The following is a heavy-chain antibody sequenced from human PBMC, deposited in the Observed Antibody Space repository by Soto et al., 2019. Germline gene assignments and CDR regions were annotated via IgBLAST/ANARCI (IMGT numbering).Heavy chain of an antibody. V-gene: IGHV3-64D*06. CDR1: GFTFSEYS. Sequence: GSLRLSCSASGFTFSEYSMHWVRQAPGKGLQYVSTISSDGDITYYADSVKGRFTISRDNSKNTLYLQMNSLRPEDTAVYYCVKVSTFYDMLTGYYSTNFFDPWGQGTLVTVSS. J-gene: IGHJ5*02. D-gene: IGHD3-9*01. CDR3: VKVSTFYDMLTGYYSTNFFDP. CDR2: ISSDGDIT.